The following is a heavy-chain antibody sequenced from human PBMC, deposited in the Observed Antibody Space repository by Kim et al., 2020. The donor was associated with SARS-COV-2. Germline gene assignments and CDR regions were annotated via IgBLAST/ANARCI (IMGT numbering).Heavy chain of an antibody. CDR1: GFTFSSYA. CDR3: ATDYGGNSLVWRYYYGMDV. CDR2: IYSGGSST. Sequence: GGSLRLSCAASGFTFSSYAMSWVRQAPGKGLEWVSVIYSGGSSTYYADSVKGRFTISRDNSKNTLYLQMNSLRAEDTAVYYCATDYGGNSLVWRYYYGMDVWGQGTTVTVSS. V-gene: IGHV3-23*03. J-gene: IGHJ6*02. D-gene: IGHD4-17*01.